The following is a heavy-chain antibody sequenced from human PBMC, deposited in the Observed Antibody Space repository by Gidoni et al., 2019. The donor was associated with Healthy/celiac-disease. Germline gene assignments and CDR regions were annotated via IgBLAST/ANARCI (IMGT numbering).Heavy chain of an antibody. V-gene: IGHV3-30-3*01. D-gene: IGHD6-13*01. J-gene: IGHJ5*02. CDR2: ISYDGSNK. CDR3: ARGSSIAAAEGWFDP. Sequence: QVQLVESGGGVAQPGRSLSLSCAASGFTFSSYAMHWVRQAPGKGLEWVAVISYDGSNKYYADSVKGRFTISRDNSKNTLYLQMSSLRAEDTAVYYCARGSSIAAAEGWFDPWGQGTLVTVSS. CDR1: GFTFSSYA.